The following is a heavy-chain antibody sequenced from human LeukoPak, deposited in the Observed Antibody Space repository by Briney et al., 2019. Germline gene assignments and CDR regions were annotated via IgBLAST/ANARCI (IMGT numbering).Heavy chain of an antibody. Sequence: GGSLRLSCAASGFTVSSNYMSWVRQAPGKGLEWVSVIYSGGSTYYADSVKGRFIISRDNYEDTLYLQMNSLRAEDTAVYYCAKDRVGYCSGGSCYPYDHWGQGTLVTVSS. CDR1: GFTVSSNY. CDR2: IYSGGST. CDR3: AKDRVGYCSGGSCYPYDH. V-gene: IGHV3-53*01. D-gene: IGHD2-15*01. J-gene: IGHJ4*02.